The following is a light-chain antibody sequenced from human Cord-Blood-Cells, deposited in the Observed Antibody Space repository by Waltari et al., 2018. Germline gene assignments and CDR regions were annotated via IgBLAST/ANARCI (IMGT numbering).Light chain of an antibody. CDR3: CSYAGSVV. CDR1: RSDVGSYNL. Sequence: QSALTQPASVSGSPGQSITISCTGTRSDVGSYNLASWYQQHPGKAPKLMIYEGSKRPSGVSNRFSGSKSGNTASLTISGLQAEDEADYYCCSYAGSVVFGGGTKLTVL. CDR2: EGS. J-gene: IGLJ2*01. V-gene: IGLV2-23*01.